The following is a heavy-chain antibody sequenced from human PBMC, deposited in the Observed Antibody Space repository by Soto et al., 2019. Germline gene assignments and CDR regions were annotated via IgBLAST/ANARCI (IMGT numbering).Heavy chain of an antibody. Sequence: SGGSLRLSCAASGFTFTRYSMNWVRQAPGKGLEWVSSISSTTNYIYYGDSMKGRFTISRDNAKNSLYLEMNSLRAEDTAVYYCARESEDLTSNFDYWGQGTLVTVSS. CDR3: ARESEDLTSNFDY. CDR1: GFTFTRYS. CDR2: ISSTTNYI. V-gene: IGHV3-21*06. J-gene: IGHJ4*02.